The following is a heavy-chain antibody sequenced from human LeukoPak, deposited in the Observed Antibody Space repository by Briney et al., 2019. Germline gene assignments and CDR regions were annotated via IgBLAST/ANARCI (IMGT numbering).Heavy chain of an antibody. CDR3: ARGIRFLEWLSGFDY. D-gene: IGHD3-3*01. Sequence: GGSLRLSCAPSGFTFDDYGMSWVRQVPGKGLEWVSGINWNGGSTGYADSVKGRFTISRDNAKNSLYLQMDSLRVEDTALYYCARGIRFLEWLSGFDYCGQGTLVTVSS. J-gene: IGHJ4*02. V-gene: IGHV3-20*04. CDR2: INWNGGST. CDR1: GFTFDDYG.